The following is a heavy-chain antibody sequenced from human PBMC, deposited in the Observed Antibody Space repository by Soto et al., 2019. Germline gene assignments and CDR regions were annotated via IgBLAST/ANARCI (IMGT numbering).Heavy chain of an antibody. CDR1: GFTFSSYA. CDR3: ARDQGIAAAGPPEGAMDY. CDR2: ISYDGSNK. D-gene: IGHD6-13*01. V-gene: IGHV3-30-3*01. J-gene: IGHJ4*02. Sequence: GGSLRLSCAASGFTFSSYAMHWVRQAPGKGLEWVAVISYDGSNKYYADSVKGRFTISRDNSKNTLYLQMNSLRAEDTAVYYCARDQGIAAAGPPEGAMDYWGQGTLVTVSS.